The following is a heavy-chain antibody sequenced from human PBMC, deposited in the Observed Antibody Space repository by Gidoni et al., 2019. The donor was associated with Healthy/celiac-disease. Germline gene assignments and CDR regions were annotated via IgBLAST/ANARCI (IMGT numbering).Heavy chain of an antibody. V-gene: IGHV3-30*01. CDR3: ARDGFWGDRVVTDTWGFDY. CDR2: ISYDGSNK. Sequence: QVQLVESGGGVVQPGRSLRLSCAASVFTFLSYAMHWVRQAPGKGLEWVAVISYDGSNKYYADSVKGRFTISRDNSKNTLYLQMNSLRAEDTAVYYCARDGFWGDRVVTDTWGFDYWGQGTLVTVSS. D-gene: IGHD3-3*01. J-gene: IGHJ4*02. CDR1: VFTFLSYA.